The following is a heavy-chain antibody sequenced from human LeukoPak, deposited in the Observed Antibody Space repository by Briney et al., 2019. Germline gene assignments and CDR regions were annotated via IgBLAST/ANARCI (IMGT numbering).Heavy chain of an antibody. J-gene: IGHJ4*02. CDR3: ARSRATEVTSDFDY. CDR2: ISAYNGNT. V-gene: IGHV1-18*01. D-gene: IGHD4-23*01. Sequence: ASVKVSCKASGYTFTSYGISWVRQAPGQGLEWMGWISAYNGNTNYAQKLQDRVTLTTHTSTRTAYMARRRLRSDDTAVYYGARSRATEVTSDFDYWGQGTLVTVSS. CDR1: GYTFTSYG.